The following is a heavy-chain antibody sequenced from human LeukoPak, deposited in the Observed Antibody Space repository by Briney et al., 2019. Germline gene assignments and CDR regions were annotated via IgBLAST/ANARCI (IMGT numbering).Heavy chain of an antibody. J-gene: IGHJ4*02. CDR3: AREATAMGHFDY. V-gene: IGHV4-34*01. CDR1: GGSLRGYY. D-gene: IGHD5-18*01. Sequence: PSDTLSPTSAVYGGSLRGYYWSWIRQPPGKGLEWIGEINHSGRTNYNPSLKSRVTISVDTSKNQFSLKLSSVTAADTAVYYCAREATAMGHFDYWGQGTLVTVSS. CDR2: INHSGRT.